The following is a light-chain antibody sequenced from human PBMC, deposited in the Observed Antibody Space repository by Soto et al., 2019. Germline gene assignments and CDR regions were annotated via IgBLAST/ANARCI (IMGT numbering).Light chain of an antibody. CDR2: DAS. Sequence: IQMTQAPSTLSAPGGDRDSIICRASQSVNKWLAWFQKKPGKVTKLLIFDASTLQTGVPSRFGGGGSGTEFTLTISGLQPDDFATYYCQQYNSYSFGQGTKVDIK. V-gene: IGKV1-5*02. J-gene: IGKJ1*01. CDR3: QQYNSYS. CDR1: QSVNKW.